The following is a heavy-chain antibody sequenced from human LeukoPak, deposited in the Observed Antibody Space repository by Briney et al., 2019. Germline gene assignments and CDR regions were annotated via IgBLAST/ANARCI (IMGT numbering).Heavy chain of an antibody. D-gene: IGHD2-15*01. CDR1: GFTFSSYA. J-gene: IGHJ4*02. V-gene: IGHV3-64D*09. CDR3: VKDPGDCSGGSCYRYFDY. Sequence: GGSLRLSCSASGFTFSSYAMHWVRQAPGKGLEYVSAISSNGGSTYYADSVKGRFTISRDNSKNTLYLQMSSLRAEDTAVYYCVKDPGDCSGGSCYRYFDYWGQGTLVTVSS. CDR2: ISSNGGST.